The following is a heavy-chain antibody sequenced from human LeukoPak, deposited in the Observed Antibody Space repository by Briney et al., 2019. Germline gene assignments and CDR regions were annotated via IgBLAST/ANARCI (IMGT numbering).Heavy chain of an antibody. CDR1: GFISSDYN. CDR3: ASPLHYTDRSGNYEAWTFHI. Sequence: GGSLRLSCEASGFISSDYNMNWVRQAPGKGLEWLSFIDSSSSTIYYADSVKGRFAISRDNAKNSLYLHMKSLRAEDTAVYYCASPLHYTDRSGNYEAWTFHIWGQGTMVTVSS. D-gene: IGHD3-22*01. J-gene: IGHJ3*02. CDR2: IDSSSSTI. V-gene: IGHV3-48*04.